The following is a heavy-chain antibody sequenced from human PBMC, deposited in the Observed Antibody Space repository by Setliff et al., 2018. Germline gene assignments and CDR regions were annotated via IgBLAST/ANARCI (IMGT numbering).Heavy chain of an antibody. CDR2: IRNDGDTT. CDR1: GFSFSSHW. CDR3: VRDLHWGFDY. V-gene: IGHV3-48*01. D-gene: IGHD7-27*01. J-gene: IGHJ4*02. Sequence: GGSLRLSCAAFGFSFSSHWMSWVRQVPGKGLEWLSNIRNDGDTTSYADSVKGRFTISRDNVKNSLFLQMNSLRAEDTAVYYCVRDLHWGFDYWGLGTLVTVSS.